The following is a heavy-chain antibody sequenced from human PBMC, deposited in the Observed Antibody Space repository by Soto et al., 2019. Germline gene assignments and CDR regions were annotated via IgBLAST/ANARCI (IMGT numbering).Heavy chain of an antibody. CDR1: GGTFSSYT. Sequence: QVPLVQSGAEVKKPGSSVKVSCKASGGTFSSYTISWVRQAPGQGLEWMGRIIPILGIANYAQKFQGRVTITADKSTSTAYRELSSLRSEDTAVYYCARGGITMVRGVIDYWGQGTLVTVSS. J-gene: IGHJ4*02. CDR2: IIPILGIA. D-gene: IGHD3-10*01. V-gene: IGHV1-69*02. CDR3: ARGGITMVRGVIDY.